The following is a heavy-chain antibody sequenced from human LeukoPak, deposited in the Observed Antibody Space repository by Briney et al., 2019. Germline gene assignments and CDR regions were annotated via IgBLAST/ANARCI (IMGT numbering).Heavy chain of an antibody. V-gene: IGHV3-23*01. J-gene: IGHJ4*02. CDR2: ISDSGGST. CDR3: AKDRALHQFDY. Sequence: GGSLRLSWAAFGFAFSNYAMNWVRQAPGKGLEWVSSISDSGGSTYYADSVKGRFTISRDNSKNTLFLQMNSLRAEDTAIYYCAKDRALHQFDYWGQGTLVTVSS. CDR1: GFAFSNYA.